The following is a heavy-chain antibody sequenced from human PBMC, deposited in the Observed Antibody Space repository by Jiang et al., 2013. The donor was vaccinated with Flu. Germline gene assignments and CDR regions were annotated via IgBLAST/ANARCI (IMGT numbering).Heavy chain of an antibody. CDR3: ARTIVSAGSYYFDY. J-gene: IGHJ4*02. V-gene: IGHV2-5*02. CDR2: VYWDDDK. Sequence: KPTQTLTLTCTFSGFSLRTYEVGVGWIRQPPGKALEWLALVYWDDDKRYSPSLKSRVTITKGTSKNQVVLTMSNMDPVDTGTYYCARTIVSAGSYYFDYWGQGTLVTASS. CDR1: GFSLRTYEVG. D-gene: IGHD6-13*01.